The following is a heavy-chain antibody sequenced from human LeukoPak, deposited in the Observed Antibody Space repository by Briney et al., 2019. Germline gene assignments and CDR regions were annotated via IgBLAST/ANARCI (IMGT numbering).Heavy chain of an antibody. CDR2: ISYDGSNK. J-gene: IGHJ6*02. D-gene: IGHD3-10*01. CDR3: ARVGSYYGSGSYVFGYGMDV. Sequence: GGSLRLSCAAPGFTFSSYAMHWVRQAPGKGLEWVAVISYDGSNKYYADSVKGRFTISRDNSKNTLYLQMNSLRAEDTAVYYCARVGSYYGSGSYVFGYGMDVWGQGTTVAVSS. CDR1: GFTFSSYA. V-gene: IGHV3-30-3*01.